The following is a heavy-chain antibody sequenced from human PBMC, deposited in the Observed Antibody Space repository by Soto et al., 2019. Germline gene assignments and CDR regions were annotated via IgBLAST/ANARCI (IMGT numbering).Heavy chain of an antibody. CDR3: VRGRYGSEIH. J-gene: IGHJ4*02. V-gene: IGHV3-53*04. Sequence: YWSWIRHLPGKGLEWISLVYSGGATHYAASVKGRFTISTHSSQNTLFLQMNSLRTEDTATYYCVRGRYGSEIHWGQGTKVTVSS. CDR1: Y. D-gene: IGHD3-10*01. CDR2: VYSGGAT.